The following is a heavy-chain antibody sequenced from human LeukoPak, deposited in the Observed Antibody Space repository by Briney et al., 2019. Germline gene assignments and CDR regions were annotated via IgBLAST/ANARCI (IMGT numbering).Heavy chain of an antibody. CDR1: GGSISSTKW. J-gene: IGHJ3*02. Sequence: PSKTLSLTCAVSGGSISSTKWWSWVRQPPGKGLEWIGEIYHSGSTNYNPSLKSRVTISVDKSKNQFSLKLSSVTAADTAVYYCARAFPFIRETRGYDAFDIWGQGTVVTVSS. V-gene: IGHV4-4*02. CDR2: IYHSGST. CDR3: ARAFPFIRETRGYDAFDI. D-gene: IGHD3-10*01.